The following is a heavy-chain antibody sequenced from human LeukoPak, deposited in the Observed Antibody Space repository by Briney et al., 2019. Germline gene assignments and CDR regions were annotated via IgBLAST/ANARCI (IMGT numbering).Heavy chain of an antibody. CDR3: ARVASDYRGDY. V-gene: IGHV1-2*02. CDR2: INPNSGGT. Sequence: GASVKVSCKASGYTFTGYYMHWVRQAPGQGLEWMGWINPNSGGTNYAQKFQGRVTMTRDMSTSTVYMELNSLRSEDTAVYYCARVASDYRGDYWGQGTLVTVSS. J-gene: IGHJ4*02. CDR1: GYTFTGYY. D-gene: IGHD4-11*01.